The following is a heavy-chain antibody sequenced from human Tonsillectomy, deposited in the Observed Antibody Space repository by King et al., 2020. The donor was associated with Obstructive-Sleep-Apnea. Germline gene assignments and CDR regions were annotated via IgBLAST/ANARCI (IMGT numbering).Heavy chain of an antibody. D-gene: IGHD5-18*01. J-gene: IGHJ6*02. Sequence: VQLVESGGGVVQPGRSLRLSCAASGFTFSSYGMHWVRQAPGKGLEWVADISDDGMSKYYADSVKGRFTIYRDNSKNTRYIQMNSLRGDETSVDYVASYCKAQFYTSMYNVKKSMYLQMNSLRGEDTAVYYCAKDRDSYGTYGMDVWGQGTTVTVSS. CDR3: ASYCKAQFYTSMYNVKKSMYLQMNSLRGEDTAVYYCAKDRDSYGTYGMDV. V-gene: IGHV3-33*05. CDR2: ISDDGMSK. CDR1: GFTFSSYG.